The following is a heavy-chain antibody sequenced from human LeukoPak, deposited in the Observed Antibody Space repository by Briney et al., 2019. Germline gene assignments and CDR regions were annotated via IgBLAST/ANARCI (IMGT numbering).Heavy chain of an antibody. D-gene: IGHD4-17*01. V-gene: IGHV4-4*07. CDR3: ARNSLYGDYVDY. CDR2: IYTSGST. J-gene: IGHJ4*02. Sequence: NPSETLSLTCTVSGGSISSHYWSWFRQPAGKGLEWIGRIYTSGSTNYNPSLKSRVTMSVDTSKNQFSLKLSSVTAADTAVYYCARNSLYGDYVDYWGQGTLVTVSS. CDR1: GGSISSHY.